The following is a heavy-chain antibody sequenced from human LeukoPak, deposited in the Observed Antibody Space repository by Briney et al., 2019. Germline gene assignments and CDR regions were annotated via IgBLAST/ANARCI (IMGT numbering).Heavy chain of an antibody. Sequence: GSLRLSCAASGLTFSTYTIYWVRQAPGKGLEWVAVISFDGGNKYYADSVKGRFTISRDNSENTLYLQMNSLTAEDTAVYYCARDANHFDYWGQGTLVTVSS. J-gene: IGHJ4*02. CDR3: ARDANHFDY. CDR2: ISFDGGNK. CDR1: GLTFSTYT. V-gene: IGHV3-30*04.